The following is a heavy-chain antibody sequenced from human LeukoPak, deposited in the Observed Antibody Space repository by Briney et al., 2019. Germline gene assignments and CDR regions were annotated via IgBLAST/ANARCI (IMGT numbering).Heavy chain of an antibody. D-gene: IGHD4-23*01. CDR3: ARPQFGYGGNQVDF. Sequence: PSETLSLTCTVSGGSISSGDYYWSWVRQPPGKGLEWIGYIYYSGTTNYNPSLKSRVTISGDTSNNQFSLKLSSVTAADTAVYYCARPQFGYGGNQVDFWGQGTLVTVSS. J-gene: IGHJ4*02. CDR1: GGSISSGDYY. V-gene: IGHV4-30-4*01. CDR2: IYYSGTT.